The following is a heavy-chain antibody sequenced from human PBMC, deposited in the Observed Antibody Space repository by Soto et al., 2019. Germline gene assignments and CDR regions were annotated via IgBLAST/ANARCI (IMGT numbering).Heavy chain of an antibody. CDR3: ARDHGDSSGYYYDFDY. Sequence: PGGSLRLSCAASGFTFSSYGMHWVRQAPGKGLEWVAVIWYDGSNKYYADSVKGRFTNSRDNSKNTLYLQMNSLRAEDTAVYYCARDHGDSSGYYYDFDYWGQGTLVTVSS. J-gene: IGHJ4*02. V-gene: IGHV3-33*01. CDR1: GFTFSSYG. D-gene: IGHD3-22*01. CDR2: IWYDGSNK.